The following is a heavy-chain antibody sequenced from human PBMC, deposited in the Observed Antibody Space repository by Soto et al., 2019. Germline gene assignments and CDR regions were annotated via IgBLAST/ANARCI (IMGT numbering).Heavy chain of an antibody. Sequence: ASVKVSCKASGYTFTSYDINWVRQATGQGLEWMGWMNPNSGNTGYAQKFQGRVTMTRNTSISTAYMELSSLRSEDTAVYYCARGRYYDFWSGYYTRGIGARDAFDIWGQGTMVTVSS. CDR2: MNPNSGNT. V-gene: IGHV1-8*01. D-gene: IGHD3-3*01. CDR3: ARGRYYDFWSGYYTRGIGARDAFDI. J-gene: IGHJ3*02. CDR1: GYTFTSYD.